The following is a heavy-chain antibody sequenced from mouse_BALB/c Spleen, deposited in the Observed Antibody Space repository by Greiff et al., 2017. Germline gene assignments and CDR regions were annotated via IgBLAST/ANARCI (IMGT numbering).Heavy chain of an antibody. CDR1: GYTFTEYT. CDR3: ARRGTGTGWYFDV. CDR2: INPNNGGT. Sequence: EVQLQQSGPELVKPGASVKISCKTSGYTFTEYTMHWVKQSHGKSLEWIGAINPNNGGTSYNQKFKGKATLTVDTSSSTAYMELRSLTSEDSAVYYCARRGTGTGWYFDVWGAGTTVTVSS. V-gene: IGHV1-18*01. J-gene: IGHJ1*01. D-gene: IGHD4-1*01.